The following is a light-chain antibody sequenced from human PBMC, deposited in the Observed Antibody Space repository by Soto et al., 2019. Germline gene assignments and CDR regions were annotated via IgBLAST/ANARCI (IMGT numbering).Light chain of an antibody. CDR2: DVS. CDR3: ASYTDSNIVM. J-gene: IGLJ3*02. CDR1: SSDVGDYNY. V-gene: IGLV2-14*03. Sequence: QSALTQPASVSGSPGQPITISCTGTSSDVGDYNYVSWYQQHPGKAPKLMIYDVSHRPSGVSSRFSGSKSGNTASLTISGLQAEDEADYYCASYTDSNIVMFGGGTKVTVL.